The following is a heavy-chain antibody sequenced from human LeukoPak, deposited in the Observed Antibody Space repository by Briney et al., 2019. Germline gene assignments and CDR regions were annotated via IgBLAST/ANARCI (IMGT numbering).Heavy chain of an antibody. CDR1: GFTFSSYG. V-gene: IGHV3-30*02. D-gene: IGHD3-22*01. J-gene: IGHJ5*02. CDR3: AKLWAGYYYDSSGYSLSNH. CDR2: IWYDGSNK. Sequence: GGSLRLSCAASGFTFSSYGMNWVRQAPGKGLEWVAFIWYDGSNKYYADSVKGRFTISRDNSKDTLYLQMNSLRAEDTAVYYCAKLWAGYYYDSSGYSLSNHWGQGTLVTVSS.